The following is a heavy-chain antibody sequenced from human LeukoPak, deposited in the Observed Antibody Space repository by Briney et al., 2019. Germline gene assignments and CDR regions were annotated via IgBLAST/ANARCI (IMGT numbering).Heavy chain of an antibody. D-gene: IGHD3-22*01. V-gene: IGHV4-59*08. CDR2: IYYSGST. CDR3: ARQITMIVVGEYYFDY. CDR1: GGSISSYY. Sequence: PSETLSLTCTVSGGSISSYYWSWIRQPPGKGLEWIGYIYYSGSTNYNPSLKSRVTISVDTSKNQFSLKLSSVTAADTAVYYCARQITMIVVGEYYFDYWGQGTLVTVSS. J-gene: IGHJ4*02.